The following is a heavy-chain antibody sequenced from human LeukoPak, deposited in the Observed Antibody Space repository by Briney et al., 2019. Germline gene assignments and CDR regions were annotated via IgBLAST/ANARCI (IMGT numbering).Heavy chain of an antibody. J-gene: IGHJ5*02. Sequence: SETLSLTCTVSGGSISSGSYYWSWIRQPAGKGLEWIGSMYYSGNTYYNPSLKSRVTISVDTSKNQFSLKLTSVTAADTAVYYCARHLYYDSWSGYSNWFDPWGQGTLVTVSS. CDR3: ARHLYYDSWSGYSNWFDP. CDR1: GGSISSGSYY. V-gene: IGHV4-39*01. D-gene: IGHD3-3*01. CDR2: MYYSGNT.